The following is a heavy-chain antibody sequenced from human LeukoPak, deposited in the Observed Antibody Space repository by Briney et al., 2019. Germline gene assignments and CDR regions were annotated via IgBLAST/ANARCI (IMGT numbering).Heavy chain of an antibody. V-gene: IGHV4-59*01. CDR1: GGSISSYY. CDR3: ARGTRVRGVIDDY. J-gene: IGHJ4*02. Sequence: SETLSLTCTVSGGSISSYYWSWIRQPPGKGLEWIGYIYYSGSTNYNPSLKSRVTISVDTSKNQFSLKLSSVTAADTAVYYCARGTRVRGVIDDYWGQGTLVTVSS. D-gene: IGHD3-10*01. CDR2: IYYSGST.